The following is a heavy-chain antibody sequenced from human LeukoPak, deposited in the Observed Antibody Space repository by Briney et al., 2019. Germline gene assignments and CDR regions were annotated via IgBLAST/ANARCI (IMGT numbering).Heavy chain of an antibody. CDR1: GFRFSTYA. CDR2: ISGRDDST. D-gene: IGHD2-2*01. V-gene: IGHV3-23*01. Sequence: GGSLTLSCAVSGFRFSTYAMSWVRHAPGKGLEWVSGISGRDDSTYYANSVKGRFTIARDNSKNTLYLQMSGLRAEDPAVYYCAKDRETSSTSPNWFDFWGQGTLVTVSS. J-gene: IGHJ5*01. CDR3: AKDRETSSTSPNWFDF.